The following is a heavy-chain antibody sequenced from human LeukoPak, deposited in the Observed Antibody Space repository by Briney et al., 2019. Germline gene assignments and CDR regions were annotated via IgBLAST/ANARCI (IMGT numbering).Heavy chain of an antibody. J-gene: IGHJ4*02. V-gene: IGHV3-21*01. D-gene: IGHD2-15*01. CDR2: ITSGSSYI. Sequence: GGSLRLSCAASGFTFSSYNMNWVRQAPGKGLEWVSSITSGSSYIYYADSVKGRFTISRDNAKNSLYLQMNSLRAEDTAVYYCARQVAGIGDYWGQGTLVTVSS. CDR1: GFTFSSYN. CDR3: ARQVAGIGDY.